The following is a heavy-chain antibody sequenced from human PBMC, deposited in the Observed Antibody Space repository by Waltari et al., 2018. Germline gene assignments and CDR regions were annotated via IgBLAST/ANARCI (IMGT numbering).Heavy chain of an antibody. CDR2: ISYSGST. J-gene: IGHJ3*02. CDR3: ATNWNYDAFDI. Sequence: QLQLQESGPGLVKPSETLSLTCTVSGGSISSSSYYWGWIRQPPGKGLEWIGSISYSGSTYYNPSLKSRVTISVDTSKNQFSLKLSSVTAADTAVYYCATNWNYDAFDIWGQGTMVTVSS. D-gene: IGHD1-7*01. V-gene: IGHV4-39*07. CDR1: GGSISSSSYY.